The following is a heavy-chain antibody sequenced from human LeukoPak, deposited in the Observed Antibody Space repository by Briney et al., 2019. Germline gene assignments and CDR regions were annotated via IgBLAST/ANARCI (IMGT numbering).Heavy chain of an antibody. CDR3: ASSRVYSGSWYYYFDN. Sequence: KPSETLSLTCAVYGGSFSGYYWSWIRQPPGKGLEWIGEINHSGATNYNPSLKSRVTISVDTSKNLFSLKLSSVTAADTAVYYCASSRVYSGSWYYYFDNWGQGTLVTVSS. CDR2: INHSGAT. V-gene: IGHV4-34*01. J-gene: IGHJ4*02. CDR1: GGSFSGYY. D-gene: IGHD5-12*01.